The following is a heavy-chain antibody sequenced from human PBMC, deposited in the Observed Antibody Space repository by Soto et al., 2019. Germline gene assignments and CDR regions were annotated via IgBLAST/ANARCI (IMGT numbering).Heavy chain of an antibody. V-gene: IGHV3-23*01. J-gene: IGHJ4*02. D-gene: IGHD3-10*01. CDR2: LSGSGGTT. CDR1: GVTFSNYA. CDR3: AKQRADYGSGADTFYFDS. Sequence: GGSLRLSCTVSGVTFSNYAMNWVRQAPGKGLERVSSLSGSGGTTYYADSVKGRFIISRDNSKNTLYLLMNSLRAEDTALYYCAKQRADYGSGADTFYFDSWGQGALVTVSS.